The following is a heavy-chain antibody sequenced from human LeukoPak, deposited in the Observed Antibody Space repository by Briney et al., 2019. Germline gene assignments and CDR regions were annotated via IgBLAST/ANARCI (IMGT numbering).Heavy chain of an antibody. CDR3: AKVHLGYCSGGSCYHFDY. CDR2: IRYDGSNK. CDR1: GFTFSSYG. V-gene: IGHV3-30*02. J-gene: IGHJ4*02. D-gene: IGHD2-15*01. Sequence: PGGSLRLSCAASGFTFSSYGMHWVRQAPGKGLEWVAFIRYDGSNKYYADSVKGRFTISRDNSKNTLYLQMNSLRAEDTAVYYCAKVHLGYCSGGSCYHFDYWGQGTLVTVSS.